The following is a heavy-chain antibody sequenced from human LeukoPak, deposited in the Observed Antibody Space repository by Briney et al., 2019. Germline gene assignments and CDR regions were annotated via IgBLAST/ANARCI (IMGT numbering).Heavy chain of an antibody. V-gene: IGHV3-21*01. CDR3: ARTYYDFWSGYYSYDAFDI. CDR1: RFTFSSYW. Sequence: GGSLRLSCAASRFTFSSYWMSWVRQAPGKGLEWVSSISSSSSYIYYADSVKGRFTISRDNAKNSLYLQMNSLRAEDTAVYYCARTYYDFWSGYYSYDAFDIWGQGTMVTVSS. J-gene: IGHJ3*02. D-gene: IGHD3-3*01. CDR2: ISSSSSYI.